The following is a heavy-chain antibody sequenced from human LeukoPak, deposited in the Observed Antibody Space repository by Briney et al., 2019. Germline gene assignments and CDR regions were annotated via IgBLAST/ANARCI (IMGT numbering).Heavy chain of an antibody. Sequence: SETLSLTCAVYGGSFSGYYWSWIRQPPGKGLEWIGSIYHSGSTYYNPSLKSRVTISVDTSKNQFSLKLSSVTAADTAVYYCARDRGIAVAGYYFDYWGQGTLVTVSS. CDR1: GGSFSGYY. J-gene: IGHJ4*02. CDR2: IYHSGST. CDR3: ARDRGIAVAGYYFDY. V-gene: IGHV4-34*01. D-gene: IGHD6-19*01.